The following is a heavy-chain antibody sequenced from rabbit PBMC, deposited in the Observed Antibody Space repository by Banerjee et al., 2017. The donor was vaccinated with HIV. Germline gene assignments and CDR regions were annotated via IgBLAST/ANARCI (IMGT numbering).Heavy chain of an antibody. CDR3: ARDLAGVIGWNFGL. J-gene: IGHJ4*01. D-gene: IGHD4-1*01. CDR2: IYAGGSGST. CDR1: GFDISSYHL. V-gene: IGHV1S45*01. Sequence: QEQLEESGGGLVQPTGSLTLTCTASGFDISSYHLGWVRQAPGKGLEWIGDIYAGGSGSTYYASWAKGRFTISKTSSTTVTLQMTSLTAADTATYFCARDLAGVIGWNFGLWGQGTLVTVS.